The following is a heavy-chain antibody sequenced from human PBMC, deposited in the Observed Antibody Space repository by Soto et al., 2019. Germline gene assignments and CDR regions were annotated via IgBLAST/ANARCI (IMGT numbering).Heavy chain of an antibody. D-gene: IGHD3-10*01. V-gene: IGHV1-69*01. CDR1: GGTFSSYA. J-gene: IGHJ3*02. CDR2: IIPIFGTA. CDR3: ATAKEYGSGSYPENNAFDI. Sequence: QVQLVQSGAEVKKPGSSVKVSCKASGGTFSSYAISWVRQAPGQGLEWMGGIIPIFGTANYAQKFQGRVTITADELTSTAYLERSSLRSEDTAVYYCATAKEYGSGSYPENNAFDIWGQGTMVTVSS.